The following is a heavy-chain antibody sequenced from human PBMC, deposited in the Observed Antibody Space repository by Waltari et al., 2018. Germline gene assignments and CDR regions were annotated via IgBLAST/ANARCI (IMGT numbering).Heavy chain of an antibody. Sequence: QVQLVQSGAEVNKPGSSVKVSCKASGGTFSSYAISWVRQAPGHGLEWMGGIIPIFGTANYAQKFQGRVTITADKSTSTAYMELSSLRSEDTAVYYCARDYYDSSGYYGGYYYMDVWGKGTTVTVSS. CDR3: ARDYYDSSGYYGGYYYMDV. V-gene: IGHV1-69*14. CDR2: IIPIFGTA. J-gene: IGHJ6*03. D-gene: IGHD3-22*01. CDR1: GGTFSSYA.